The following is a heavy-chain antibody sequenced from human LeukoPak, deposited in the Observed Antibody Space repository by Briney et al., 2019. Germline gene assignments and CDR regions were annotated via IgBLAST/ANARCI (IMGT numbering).Heavy chain of an antibody. J-gene: IGHJ4*02. CDR1: GHSISSGYS. CDR2: ISHSGST. Sequence: PSETLSLTCTVSGHSISSGYSWDWIRQPPGKGLEWIGSISHSGSTYYNPSLKSRVTISVDTSKNQFSLKLSSVTAADTAVYYCARLPTVTFFDYWGQGTLVTVSS. CDR3: ARLPTVTFFDY. V-gene: IGHV4-38-2*02. D-gene: IGHD4-17*01.